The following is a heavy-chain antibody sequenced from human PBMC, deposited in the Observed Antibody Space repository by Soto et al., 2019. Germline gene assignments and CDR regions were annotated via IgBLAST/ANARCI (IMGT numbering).Heavy chain of an antibody. CDR1: SGSVGRGSYY. CDR2: IYYSGST. Sequence: ALPCTVSSGSVGRGSYYWSWIRRPPGKGLEWIGYIYYSGSTNYNPSLKSRVTISVDTSKNQFSLKLSSVTAADTAVYYCASHQWLPQGDDAFDIWGQGTMVAVSS. J-gene: IGHJ3*02. V-gene: IGHV4-61*01. D-gene: IGHD6-19*01. CDR3: ASHQWLPQGDDAFDI.